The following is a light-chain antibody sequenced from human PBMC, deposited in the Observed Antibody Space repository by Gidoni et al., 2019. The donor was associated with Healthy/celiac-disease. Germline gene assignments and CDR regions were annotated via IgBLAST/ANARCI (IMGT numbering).Light chain of an antibody. CDR2: WAS. J-gene: IGKJ1*01. CDR1: QSVLYSSNNKNY. Sequence: DIAMTQSPASLALSLGERATINCKSSQSVLYSSNNKNYLAWYQQKPGQPPKLLIYWASTREAGVPDRFRGSGSGTDFTLTISSLQAEDVAVYYCQQYYSTPRTFGQGTKVEIK. V-gene: IGKV4-1*01. CDR3: QQYYSTPRT.